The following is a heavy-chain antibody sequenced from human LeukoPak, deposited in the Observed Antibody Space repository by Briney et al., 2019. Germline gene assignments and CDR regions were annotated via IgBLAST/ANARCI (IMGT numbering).Heavy chain of an antibody. J-gene: IGHJ3*02. V-gene: IGHV1-18*01. D-gene: IGHD4-23*01. CDR2: ISAYDGKT. CDR1: GYTFTKYG. CDR3: ASDYGGNRNAFDI. Sequence: APVKVSCTASGYTFTKYGIDCVRQARGQGLEWVGWISAYDGKTDYAQKFQGRVTLTTDPSTSTGYMELRSLSSDDTALDYCASDYGGNRNAFDIWGQGTMVTVSS.